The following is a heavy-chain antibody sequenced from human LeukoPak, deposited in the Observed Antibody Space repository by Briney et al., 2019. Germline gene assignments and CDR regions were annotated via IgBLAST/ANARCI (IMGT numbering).Heavy chain of an antibody. V-gene: IGHV3-15*01. Sequence: PGGSLSLSCAASGFTFSNAWMRMSWVRQAPGKGLEWVGRIKGRADGGTTDYAAPVKGRFTISRDDSKTTLYLQMNSLKTEDTAVYYCPTSTTPATTAPHNGGLGTLVTVSS. D-gene: IGHD1-1*01. CDR2: IKGRADGGTT. CDR3: PTSTTPATTAPHN. CDR1: GFTFSNAW. J-gene: IGHJ4*02.